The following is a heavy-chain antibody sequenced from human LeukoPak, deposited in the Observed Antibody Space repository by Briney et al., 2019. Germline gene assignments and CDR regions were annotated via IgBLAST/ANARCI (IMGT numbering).Heavy chain of an antibody. V-gene: IGHV3-30*18. J-gene: IGHJ4*02. CDR2: ISYDGSNK. D-gene: IGHD2-15*01. CDR3: AKVQVIRVVAAAIEN. Sequence: PGGSLRLSCAASGFTFSSYSMNWVRQAPGKGLEWVAVISYDGSNKYYADSVKGRFTISRDNSKNTLYLQMNSLRAEDTAVYYCAKVQVIRVVAAAIENWGQGTLVTVSS. CDR1: GFTFSSYS.